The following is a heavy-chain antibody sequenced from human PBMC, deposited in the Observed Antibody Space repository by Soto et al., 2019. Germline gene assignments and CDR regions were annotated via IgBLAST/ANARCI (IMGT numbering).Heavy chain of an antibody. V-gene: IGHV1-8*01. CDR1: GYTFTSYD. CDR2: MNPNSGNT. CDR3: ARVNGYCGGDCYSTYYYYGMDV. Sequence: ASVKVSCKASGYTFTSYDINWMRQATGQGLEWMGWMNPNSGNTGYAQKFQGRVTMTRNTSISTAYMELSSLRSEDTAVYYCARVNGYCGGDCYSTYYYYGMDVWGQGTTVTVSS. J-gene: IGHJ6*02. D-gene: IGHD2-21*02.